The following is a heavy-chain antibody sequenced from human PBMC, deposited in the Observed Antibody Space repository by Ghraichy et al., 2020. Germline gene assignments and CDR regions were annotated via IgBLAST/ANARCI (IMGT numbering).Heavy chain of an antibody. J-gene: IGHJ3*02. CDR3: ARDNNYGLYAFDI. Sequence: ASVKVSCEASGYTFTNFGFTWVRQAPGQGLEWMGWISTSNGDTNYAQNLRGRVTMTTDASTTTAYMELKSLRSDDTAVYYCARDNNYGLYAFDIWGQGTVVTVSS. D-gene: IGHD3-16*01. CDR2: ISTSNGDT. CDR1: GYTFTNFG. V-gene: IGHV1-18*01.